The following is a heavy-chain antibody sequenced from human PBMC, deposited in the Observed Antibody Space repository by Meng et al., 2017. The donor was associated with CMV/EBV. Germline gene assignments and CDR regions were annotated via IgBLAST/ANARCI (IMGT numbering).Heavy chain of an antibody. V-gene: IGHV1-69*12. J-gene: IGHJ4*02. CDR1: GGTCRSYA. D-gene: IGHD5-24*01. CDR3: ARMPRDGYNYIDY. Sequence: QVQRVQAGAEVKKPGSSVKVCCKASGGTCRSYAISLVRQVPGQWLEWMGGIIPIFGTANYAQKFQGRVTITADESTSTAYMELSSLRSEDTAVYYCARMPRDGYNYIDYWGQGTLVTVSS. CDR2: IIPIFGTA.